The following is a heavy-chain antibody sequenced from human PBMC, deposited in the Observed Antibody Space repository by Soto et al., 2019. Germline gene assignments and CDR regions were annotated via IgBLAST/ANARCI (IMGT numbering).Heavy chain of an antibody. CDR3: TKARLWGGDGYNSYYYNAMDV. V-gene: IGHV3-9*01. D-gene: IGHD3-16*01. CDR1: GFTFDDYA. Sequence: SLRLSCAASGFTFDDYAMYWVRQVPGKGLEWVSGISWNSGRIGYADSVKGRFTISRDNAKNSLYLQMNSLRPEDTALYYCTKARLWGGDGYNSYYYNAMDVSGQGTTVTVSS. CDR2: ISWNSGRI. J-gene: IGHJ6*02.